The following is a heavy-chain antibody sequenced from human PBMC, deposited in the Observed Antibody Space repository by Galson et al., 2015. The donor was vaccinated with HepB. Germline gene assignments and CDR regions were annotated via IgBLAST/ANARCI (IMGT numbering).Heavy chain of an antibody. CDR1: GFTFSSYA. D-gene: IGHD3-10*01. CDR2: ISYDGSNK. Sequence: SLRLSCEASGFTFSSYAMHWVRQAPGQGLEWVAGISYDGSNKYYADSVKGRVTISRDKSKNTLYLEMNSLRAEDTAVYYCARWFGEAQTVYYGMDVWGQGTTVTVSS. J-gene: IGHJ6*02. CDR3: ARWFGEAQTVYYGMDV. V-gene: IGHV3-30-3*01.